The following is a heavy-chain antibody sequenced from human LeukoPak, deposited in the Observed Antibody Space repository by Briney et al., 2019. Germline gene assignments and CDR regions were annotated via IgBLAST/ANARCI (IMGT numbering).Heavy chain of an antibody. V-gene: IGHV3-7*01. D-gene: IGHD4-11*01. CDR3: DTATETRLLDDYYHLDL. CDR2: IKQDGSEK. J-gene: IGHJ6*03. CDR1: GFTFSSYW. Sequence: GGSLRLSCAASGFTFSSYWMSWVRQAPGKGLEWMANIKQDGSEKYYVDSVKGRFTISRDNAKNSGYLQMNSLRAEDTAVYYCDTATETRLLDDYYHLDLWGKGTTVTVSS.